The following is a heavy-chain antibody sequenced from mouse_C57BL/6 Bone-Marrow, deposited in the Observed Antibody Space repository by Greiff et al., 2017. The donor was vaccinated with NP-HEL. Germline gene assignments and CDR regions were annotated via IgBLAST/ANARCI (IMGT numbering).Heavy chain of an antibody. V-gene: IGHV1-76*01. Sequence: QVQLQQSGAELVRPGASVKLSCKASGYTFTDYYINCVKQRPGQGLEWIARIYPGSGNTYYNEKFKGKATLTAEKSSSTAYMQLSSLTSEDSAVYFCARRYYGSMGYAMDYWGQGTSVTVSS. CDR1: GYTFTDYY. CDR2: IYPGSGNT. CDR3: ARRYYGSMGYAMDY. D-gene: IGHD1-1*01. J-gene: IGHJ4*01.